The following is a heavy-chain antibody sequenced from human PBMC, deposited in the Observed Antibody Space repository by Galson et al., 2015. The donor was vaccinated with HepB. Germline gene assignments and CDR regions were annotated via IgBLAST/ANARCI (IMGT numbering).Heavy chain of an antibody. CDR1: GFTFSTYV. CDR2: ISSDGNTA. CDR3: ARDGVFDDSGPGGDFFDY. Sequence: SLRLSCAASGFTFSTYVLHWVRQAPGKGLEWVAVISSDGNTAYYRDSVKDRFTISRDNSKNTMTLQMNSLRIEDTAVYYCARDGVFDDSGPGGDFFDYWGQGVRVTVTS. J-gene: IGHJ4*02. V-gene: IGHV3-30*03. D-gene: IGHD3-10*01.